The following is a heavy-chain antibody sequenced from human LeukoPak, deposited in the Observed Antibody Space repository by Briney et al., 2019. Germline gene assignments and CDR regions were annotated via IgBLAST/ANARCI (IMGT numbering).Heavy chain of an antibody. Sequence: GASVKVSCKVSGYTLTELSMHWVRQAPGKGLEWMGGFDPEDGETIYAQKFQGRVTMTEDTSTDTAYMELSRLRSDDTAVYYCARDNVVSSSWYSDYWGQGTLVTVSS. CDR2: FDPEDGET. J-gene: IGHJ4*02. CDR3: ARDNVVSSSWYSDY. CDR1: GYTLTELS. V-gene: IGHV1-24*01. D-gene: IGHD6-13*01.